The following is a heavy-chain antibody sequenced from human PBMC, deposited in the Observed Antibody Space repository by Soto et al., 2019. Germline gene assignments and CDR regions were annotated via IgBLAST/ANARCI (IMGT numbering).Heavy chain of an antibody. CDR3: ARNLEFRDGNITHLDN. CDR1: GGTFSSHV. Sequence: QVQLVQSGAEVKKPGSSVKVSCKASGGTFSSHVFNWVRQAPGQGLEWMGGIMHIIGTANYAQKFQGRVTITADECTSTAYMELSSLRSEHTAVYYCARNLEFRDGNITHLDNWGQGTLVTVCS. V-gene: IGHV1-69*01. CDR2: IMHIIGTA. J-gene: IGHJ4*02. D-gene: IGHD3-10*01.